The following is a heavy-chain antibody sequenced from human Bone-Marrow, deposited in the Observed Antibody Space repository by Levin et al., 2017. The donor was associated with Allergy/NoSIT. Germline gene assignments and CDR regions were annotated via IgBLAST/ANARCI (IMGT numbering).Heavy chain of an antibody. Sequence: LSLTCAASGFTFSSYAMSWVRQAPGKGLEWVSGISSSGGGTYYADSVKGRFTISRDNSKNTLYLQMNTLRADDTAVYYCAKGTRGGSCYSCFDYWGQGTLVTVSS. CDR1: GFTFSSYA. J-gene: IGHJ4*02. D-gene: IGHD2-15*01. CDR3: AKGTRGGSCYSCFDY. CDR2: ISSSGGGT. V-gene: IGHV3-23*01.